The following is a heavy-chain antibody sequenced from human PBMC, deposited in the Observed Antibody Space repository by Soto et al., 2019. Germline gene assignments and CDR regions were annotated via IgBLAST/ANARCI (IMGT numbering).Heavy chain of an antibody. J-gene: IGHJ5*02. CDR1: GGSISSYY. CDR2: IYYSGST. D-gene: IGHD4-17*01. Sequence: SETLSLTCTVSGGSISSYYWSWIRQPPGKGLEWIAYIYYSGSTEYNPSLKSRVTISVDTSKNQFSLKLSSVTAADTAVYYCAKDPVYGDSKWGFGPWGQGTLVTVSS. V-gene: IGHV4-59*12. CDR3: AKDPVYGDSKWGFGP.